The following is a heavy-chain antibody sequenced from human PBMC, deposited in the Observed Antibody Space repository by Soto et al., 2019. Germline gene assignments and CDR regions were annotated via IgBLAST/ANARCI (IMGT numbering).Heavy chain of an antibody. D-gene: IGHD3-3*01. J-gene: IGHJ5*02. CDR2: ISYSGSK. Sequence: SETLSLTCTVSGGSITSDDYYWTWIRQHPGKGLEWIGFISYSGSKYFNPSLRSRLSISLDTSSNQVSLWLSSVTAADTAVYFCARLTTLSGVVNQSWLDPWGQGTLVTVSS. V-gene: IGHV4-31*03. CDR3: ARLTTLSGVVNQSWLDP. CDR1: GGSITSDDYY.